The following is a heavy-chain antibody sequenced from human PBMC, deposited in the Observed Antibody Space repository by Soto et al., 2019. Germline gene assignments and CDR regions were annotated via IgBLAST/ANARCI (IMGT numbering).Heavy chain of an antibody. Sequence: PGGSLRLSCAASGFTFSSYAMSWVRQAPGKGLEWVSVISGSGGSTYYADSVKGRFTISRDNSKNTLYLQMNSLRAEDTAVYYCAKSWVGSGSYMDYYYGMDVWGQGTTVTVSS. CDR1: GFTFSSYA. CDR3: AKSWVGSGSYMDYYYGMDV. J-gene: IGHJ6*02. CDR2: ISGSGGST. D-gene: IGHD3-10*01. V-gene: IGHV3-23*01.